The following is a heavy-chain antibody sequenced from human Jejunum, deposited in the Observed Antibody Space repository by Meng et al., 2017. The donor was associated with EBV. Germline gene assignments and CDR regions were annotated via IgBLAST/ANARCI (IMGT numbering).Heavy chain of an antibody. V-gene: IGHV1-2*06. J-gene: IGHJ4*02. CDR1: GYTITGYY. Sequence: QVQVVESGTEVHESCASVNVSCNGSGYTITGYYLDWVRQAPGQGLEWMGRVNPNSGVPNYAEMLKGRVTMTRDTSISTSYMEVSRLTSDDTAVYYCARPISGYTYYFDYWGQGTLVTVSS. CDR3: ARPISGYTYYFDY. CDR2: VNPNSGVP. D-gene: IGHD5-18*01.